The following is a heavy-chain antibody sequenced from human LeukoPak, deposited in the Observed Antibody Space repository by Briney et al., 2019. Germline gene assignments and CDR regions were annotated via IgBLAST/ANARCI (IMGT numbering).Heavy chain of an antibody. CDR2: ISHDGRNK. Sequence: PGGSLRLSCAASGFTFGTYGMHWVRQPPGKGLEWVAVISHDGRNKYYADSVKGRFTISRDNSKNTLYLQMNSLRADDTAVYYCARIRGGDGCRDAGFWGQGTLVTVSA. CDR3: ARIRGGDGCRDAGF. V-gene: IGHV3-30*03. D-gene: IGHD3-16*01. J-gene: IGHJ4*02. CDR1: GFTFGTYG.